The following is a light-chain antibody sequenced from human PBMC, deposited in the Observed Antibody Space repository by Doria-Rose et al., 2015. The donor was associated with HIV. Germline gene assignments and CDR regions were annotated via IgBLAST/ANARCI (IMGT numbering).Light chain of an antibody. J-gene: IGKJ1*01. Sequence: DIVLTQSPGTLSLSPGERATLSCRASQSFSSTYLAWYQQKPGQAPSLLIYDGYTRATGIPDRFSANGSGTDFTLTINRLEPEDFALYYCHQYGTSWTFGQGTKVEI. CDR1: QSFSSTY. CDR2: DGY. CDR3: HQYGTSWT. V-gene: IGKV3-20*01.